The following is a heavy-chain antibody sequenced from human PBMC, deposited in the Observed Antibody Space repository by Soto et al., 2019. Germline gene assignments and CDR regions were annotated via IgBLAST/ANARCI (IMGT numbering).Heavy chain of an antibody. V-gene: IGHV1-69*13. J-gene: IGHJ6*02. Sequence: SMKVSCIASGGTSSSYAISWVRQAPGPGLGWMGGIIPIFGTANYAQKFQGRVTITADESTSTAYMELSSLRSEDTAVYYCARDRLYGSGSYYNPSIRYYGMDVWGQGTTVTVSS. CDR2: IIPIFGTA. D-gene: IGHD3-10*01. CDR3: ARDRLYGSGSYYNPSIRYYGMDV. CDR1: GGTSSSYA.